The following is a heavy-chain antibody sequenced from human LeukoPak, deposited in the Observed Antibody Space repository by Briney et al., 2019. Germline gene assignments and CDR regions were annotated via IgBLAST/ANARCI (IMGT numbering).Heavy chain of an antibody. V-gene: IGHV4-38-2*01. Sequence: PSETLSPTCAVSGYSISSGYYWGWIRQPPGNGLEWIGSIYHSGSTYYNPSLKSRVTISVDTSKNQFSLKLSSVSAADTAVYYCARQRTVRDWFDPWGQGTLVTVSS. CDR3: ARQRTVRDWFDP. CDR1: GYSISSGYY. CDR2: IYHSGST. J-gene: IGHJ5*02. D-gene: IGHD4-17*01.